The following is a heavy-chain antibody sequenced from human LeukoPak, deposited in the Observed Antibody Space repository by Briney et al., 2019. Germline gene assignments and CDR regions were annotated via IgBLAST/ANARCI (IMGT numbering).Heavy chain of an antibody. CDR3: AKSWSPDRLSPLV. V-gene: IGHV3-23*01. Sequence: GGSLRLSCAASGFTFSSYAMSWVRQAPGKGLEWVSLISGSGGSRYFADSLKGRFTISRDNSKNTLYLQMNSLRAEDTAVYYCAKSWSPDRLSPLVWGQGTLVTASS. CDR1: GFTFSSYA. D-gene: IGHD3-9*01. CDR2: ISGSGGSR. J-gene: IGHJ4*02.